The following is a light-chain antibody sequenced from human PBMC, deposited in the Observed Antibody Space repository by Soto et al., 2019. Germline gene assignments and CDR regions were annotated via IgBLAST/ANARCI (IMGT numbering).Light chain of an antibody. CDR3: TSYTSSSPYV. J-gene: IGLJ1*01. Sequence: QSVLTQPASVSGSPGQSITISCTGTSSDVGGYNYVSWYQQHPDKAPKLMIYEVRNRPSGTSNRFSGSKSGNTASLTISGLQAEDEADYYCTSYTSSSPYVFGTATKVTVL. CDR1: SSDVGGYNY. V-gene: IGLV2-14*01. CDR2: EVR.